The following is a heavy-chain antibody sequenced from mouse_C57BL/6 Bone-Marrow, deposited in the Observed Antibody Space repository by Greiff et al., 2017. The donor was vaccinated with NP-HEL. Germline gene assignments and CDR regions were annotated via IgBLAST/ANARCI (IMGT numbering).Heavy chain of an antibody. V-gene: IGHV6-3*01. CDR3: SGYYSNYYAIDY. Sequence: EVKLVESGGGLVQPGGSMKLSCVASGFTFSNYWMNWVRQSPEKGLEWVAQIRLKSDNYATHYAESVKGRFTISRDDSKSSVYLQMNNLRAEDTVIYYCSGYYSNYYAIDYWDWGPSVPVTS. D-gene: IGHD2-5*01. J-gene: IGHJ4*01. CDR2: IRLKSDNYAT. CDR1: GFTFSNYW.